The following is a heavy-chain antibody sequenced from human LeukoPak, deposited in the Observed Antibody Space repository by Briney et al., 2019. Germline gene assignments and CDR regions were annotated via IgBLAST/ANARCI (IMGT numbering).Heavy chain of an antibody. CDR3: ARDNGATYYYYYMDV. Sequence: SETLSLTXTVSGGSISSGSYYWSWIRQPAGKGLEWIGSIYYSGSTYYNPSLKSRVTISVDTSKNQFSLKLSSVTAADTAVYYCARDNGATYYYYYMDVWGKGTTVTVSS. CDR1: GGSISSGSYY. CDR2: IYYSGST. V-gene: IGHV4-39*07. J-gene: IGHJ6*03. D-gene: IGHD4-17*01.